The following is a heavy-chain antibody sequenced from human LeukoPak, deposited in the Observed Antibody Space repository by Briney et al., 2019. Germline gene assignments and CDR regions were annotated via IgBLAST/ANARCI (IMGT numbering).Heavy chain of an antibody. CDR1: GYIFTSYF. J-gene: IGHJ6*03. Sequence: ASVKASCKASGYIFTSYFMHWVRQAPGQGLEWMGWINPNSGGTNYAQKFQGRVTMTRDTSISTAYMELSRLRSDDTAVYYCAREVVPAATYMDVWGKGTTVTISS. V-gene: IGHV1-2*02. CDR3: AREVVPAATYMDV. D-gene: IGHD2-2*01. CDR2: INPNSGGT.